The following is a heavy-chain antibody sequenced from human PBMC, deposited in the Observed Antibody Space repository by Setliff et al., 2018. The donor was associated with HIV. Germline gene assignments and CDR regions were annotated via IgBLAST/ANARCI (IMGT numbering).Heavy chain of an antibody. CDR2: IIPIFATP. D-gene: IGHD2-8*01. CDR3: AHMATQWDGFDI. J-gene: IGHJ3*02. Sequence: GASVKVSCKASGETFSSYAINWVRQAPGQGLEWMGVIIPIFATPSYAQTFQGRLTITADQSTTTAYMKLSGLTSKDTAVYFCAHMATQWDGFDIWGQGTMVTVSS. V-gene: IGHV1-69*13. CDR1: GETFSSYA.